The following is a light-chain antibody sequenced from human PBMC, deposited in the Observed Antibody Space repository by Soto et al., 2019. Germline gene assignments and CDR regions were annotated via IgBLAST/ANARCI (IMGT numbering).Light chain of an antibody. CDR3: QQSYNTPLT. CDR2: DAS. V-gene: IGKV1-39*01. CDR1: QTIGTY. J-gene: IGKJ1*01. Sequence: IEVTQSPSSLAASLGDRVTITCRASQTIGTYVNWYRQKSGAAPELLIYDASTLQSGVPSRFRGGASGTDFTLTISSLQLDDFATYDWQQSYNTPLTFGQGTKVEIK.